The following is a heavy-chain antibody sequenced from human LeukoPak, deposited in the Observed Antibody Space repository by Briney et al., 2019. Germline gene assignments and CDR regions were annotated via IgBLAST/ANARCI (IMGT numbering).Heavy chain of an antibody. CDR3: AREGCTRCTPFVDF. CDR1: GFTFSSYA. Sequence: GGSLRLSCAASGFTFSSYAMSWVRQAPGKGLEWVSAVSGSGGATYYADSVRGRFTISRDNSKNTLYLQMNSLRAEDTAVYYCAREGCTRCTPFVDFWGQGILVTVSS. CDR2: VSGSGGAT. J-gene: IGHJ4*02. D-gene: IGHD2-2*01. V-gene: IGHV3-23*01.